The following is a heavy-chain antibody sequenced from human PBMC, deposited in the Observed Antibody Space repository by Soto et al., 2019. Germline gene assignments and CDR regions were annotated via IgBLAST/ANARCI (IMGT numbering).Heavy chain of an antibody. J-gene: IGHJ6*03. CDR2: IIPILGIG. CDR3: ARDPRAVAAMHMDV. Sequence: QVQLVQSGAEVKKPGSSVKVSCKASGGTFSSYAFNWVRQAPGQGLEWMGRIIPILGIGDYAQRFQGRGTITADKSTSTVYMELSSLRSEDTAVYYCARDPRAVAAMHMDVWGKGTMVTVSS. D-gene: IGHD6-19*01. CDR1: GGTFSSYA. V-gene: IGHV1-69*04.